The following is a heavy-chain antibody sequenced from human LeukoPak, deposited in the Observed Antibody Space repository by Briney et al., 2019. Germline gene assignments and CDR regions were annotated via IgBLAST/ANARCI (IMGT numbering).Heavy chain of an antibody. CDR2: IIGSGGST. CDR1: GFTFSSYA. CDR3: AKGGHSAYDLFYFDY. J-gene: IGHJ4*02. Sequence: PGGSLRLSCAASGFTFSSYAMSWGPQAPGKGPEGVSAIIGSGGSTYYADSLKGRFTISRDNYKKMLYLQMNSLSAEDTALYYCAKGGHSAYDLFYFDYWGQGTLVTVSS. D-gene: IGHD5-12*01. V-gene: IGHV3-23*01.